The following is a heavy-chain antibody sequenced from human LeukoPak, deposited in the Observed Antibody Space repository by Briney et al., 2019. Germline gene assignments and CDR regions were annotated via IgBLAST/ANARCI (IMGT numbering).Heavy chain of an antibody. V-gene: IGHV3-23*01. CDR3: NSGSVGATFYYYGMDV. Sequence: PGGSLRLSCAASGFTFSSYAMSWVRQAPGKGLEWVSAISGSGGSTYYADSVKGRFTISRDNSKNTLYLQMNSLRAEDTAVYYRNSGSVGATFYYYGMDVWGQGTTVTVSS. CDR2: ISGSGGST. CDR1: GFTFSSYA. D-gene: IGHD1-26*01. J-gene: IGHJ6*02.